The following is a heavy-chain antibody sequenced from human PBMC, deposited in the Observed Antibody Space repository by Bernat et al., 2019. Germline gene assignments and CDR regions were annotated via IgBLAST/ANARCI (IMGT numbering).Heavy chain of an antibody. Sequence: LVQSGAEVKKPGASVKVSCKASGYTFTSYGISWVRQAPGQGLEWMGWISAYNGNTNYAQKLQGRVTMTTDTSTSTAYMELRSLRSDDTAVYYCARGNPDYDFWSGEYYYYGMDVWGQGTTVTVSS. D-gene: IGHD3-3*01. J-gene: IGHJ6*02. CDR3: ARGNPDYDFWSGEYYYYGMDV. CDR2: ISAYNGNT. V-gene: IGHV1-18*01. CDR1: GYTFTSYG.